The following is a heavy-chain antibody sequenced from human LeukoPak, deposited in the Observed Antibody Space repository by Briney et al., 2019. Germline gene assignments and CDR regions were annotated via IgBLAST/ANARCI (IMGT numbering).Heavy chain of an antibody. CDR2: INHSGST. D-gene: IGHD3-3*01. V-gene: IGHV4-34*01. Sequence: PSETLSLTCAVYGGSFSGYYWSWIRQPPGKGLEWIGEINHSGSTNYNPSPKSRVTISVDTSKNQFSLKLSSVTAADTAVYYCARGRIPVLRFLEWSNWFDPWGQGTLVTVSS. CDR3: ARGRIPVLRFLEWSNWFDP. J-gene: IGHJ5*02. CDR1: GGSFSGYY.